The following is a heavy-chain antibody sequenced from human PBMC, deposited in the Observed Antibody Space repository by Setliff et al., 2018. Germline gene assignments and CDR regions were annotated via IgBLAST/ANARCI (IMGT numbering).Heavy chain of an antibody. D-gene: IGHD6-6*01. J-gene: IGHJ2*01. V-gene: IGHV4-39*07. Sequence: PSETLSLTSAVSGSSISSSTFYWGWIRQPPGKGLEWIGSINDYGSIFNEWTTYSTYYNPSLKSRDTTAIDTSKSQLSLKLSSVNAADTALYYCARNPDFLEYSSDLWGPGTLVPVSS. CDR1: GSSISSSTFY. CDR2: INDYGSIFNEWTTYST. CDR3: ARNPDFLEYSSDL.